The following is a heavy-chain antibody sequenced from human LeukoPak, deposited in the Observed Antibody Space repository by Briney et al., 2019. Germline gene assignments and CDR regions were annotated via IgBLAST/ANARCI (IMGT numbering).Heavy chain of an antibody. CDR3: ARGRGYYYGSGSLNWFDP. V-gene: IGHV1-8*01. D-gene: IGHD3-10*01. J-gene: IGHJ5*02. CDR2: MNPNGGNT. Sequence: ASVKVSCKASGYTFTSYDINWVRQATGQGLEWMGWMNPNGGNTGYAQKFQGRVTMTRNTSISTAYMELSSLRSEDTAVYYCARGRGYYYGSGSLNWFDPWGQGTLVTVSS. CDR1: GYTFTSYD.